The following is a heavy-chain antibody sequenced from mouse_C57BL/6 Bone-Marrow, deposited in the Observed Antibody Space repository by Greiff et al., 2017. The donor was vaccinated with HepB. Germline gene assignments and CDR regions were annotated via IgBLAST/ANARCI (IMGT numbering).Heavy chain of an antibody. J-gene: IGHJ2*01. D-gene: IGHD1-3*01. CDR1: GYTFTSYW. V-gene: IGHV1-69*01. CDR2: IDPSDSYT. CDR3: AREGYNPYYFVY. Sequence: QVQLQQPGAELVMPGASVKLSCKASGYTFTSYWMHWVKQRPGQGLEWIGEIDPSDSYTSYNQKFKGKSTLTVDKSSSTAYMQLSSLTSEDSAVYYCAREGYNPYYFVYWGQGTTLAVSS.